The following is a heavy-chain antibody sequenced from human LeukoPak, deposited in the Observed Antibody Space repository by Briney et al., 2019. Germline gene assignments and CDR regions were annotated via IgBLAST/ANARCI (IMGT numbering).Heavy chain of an antibody. CDR3: ARTRYYYNSRSYGAPYYFDY. J-gene: IGHJ4*02. V-gene: IGHV4-4*02. Sequence: GSLRLSCAASGFTFSSYSMNWVRQPPRKGLEWIGEIYHSGSTNYNPSLKSRVTISVDKSKNQFSLKLSSVTAADTAVYYCARTRYYYNSRSYGAPYYFDYWGQGTLVTVSS. CDR1: GFTFSSYS. D-gene: IGHD3-10*01. CDR2: IYHSGST.